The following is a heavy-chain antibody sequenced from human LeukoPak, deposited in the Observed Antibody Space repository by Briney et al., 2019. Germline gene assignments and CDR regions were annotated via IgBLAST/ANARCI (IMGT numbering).Heavy chain of an antibody. Sequence: GDSLRLSCEVSGFTFRTYWMHWVRQAPGKGLVWVSYINSDGTGTMYADSVKGRFTVSRDNAKNTLYLQMNSLRAEDTAVYYCARDDLSWYSGIDYWGQGVLVTVSS. J-gene: IGHJ4*02. CDR3: ARDDLSWYSGIDY. CDR2: INSDGTGT. D-gene: IGHD6-13*01. CDR1: GFTFRTYW. V-gene: IGHV3-74*03.